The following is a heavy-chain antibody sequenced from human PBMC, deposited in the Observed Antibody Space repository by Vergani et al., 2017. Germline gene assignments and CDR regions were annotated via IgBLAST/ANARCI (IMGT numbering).Heavy chain of an antibody. CDR2: SRPKTDGETT. D-gene: IGHD3-9*01. Sequence: EVQPVESGGGLVKPGGSLRLSCSTSVFTFSSVWMSWVRQAPAKGLEWVARSRPKTDGETTDYAAPVKGRFTISRDDSKNTLYLQMNSLKTEDTAVYYCTTQSKWGLQYYFDYWGQGTLVTVSS. CDR3: TTQSKWGLQYYFDY. V-gene: IGHV3-15*01. CDR1: VFTFSSVW. J-gene: IGHJ4*02.